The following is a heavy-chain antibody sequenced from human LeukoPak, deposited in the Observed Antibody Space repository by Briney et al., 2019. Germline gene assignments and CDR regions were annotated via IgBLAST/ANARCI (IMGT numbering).Heavy chain of an antibody. CDR1: GFTFSRYW. V-gene: IGHV3-30-3*01. CDR3: AGGITGTGFDY. J-gene: IGHJ4*02. Sequence: GGSLRLSCATSGFTFSRYWMSWVRQAPGKGLEWVAVISYDGSNKYYADSVKGRFTISRDNSKNTLYLQMNSLRAEDTAVYYCAGGITGTGFDYWGQGTLVTVSS. D-gene: IGHD1-7*01. CDR2: ISYDGSNK.